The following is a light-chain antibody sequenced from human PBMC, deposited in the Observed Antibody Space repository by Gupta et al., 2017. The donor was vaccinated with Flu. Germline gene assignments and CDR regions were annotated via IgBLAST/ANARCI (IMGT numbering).Light chain of an antibody. CDR2: SNG. CDR3: ATWDDSLNAWL. Sequence: QSVLTQPPSASGTPGQWVTIPCSGRSSNIGSNLVSWYQHRPGTAPKLLIYSNGHRPSGVPDRFSGSKSVTSASLAISGLQSEDEADYYCATWDDSLNAWLFGGGTKLTVL. J-gene: IGLJ3*02. V-gene: IGLV1-44*01. CDR1: SSNIGSNL.